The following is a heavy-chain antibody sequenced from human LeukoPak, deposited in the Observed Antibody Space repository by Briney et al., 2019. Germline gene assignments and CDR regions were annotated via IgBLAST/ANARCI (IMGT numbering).Heavy chain of an antibody. CDR1: GGSFSGYY. J-gene: IGHJ4*02. CDR3: ARFQSYYGSGRPRRLIDY. CDR2: INHSGST. V-gene: IGHV4-34*01. Sequence: SETLSLTCAVYGGSFSGYYWSWIRQPPGKGLEWMGEINHSGSTNYNPSLKSRVTISVDTSKNQFSLKLSSVTAADTAVYYCARFQSYYGSGRPRRLIDYWGQGTLVTVSS. D-gene: IGHD3-10*01.